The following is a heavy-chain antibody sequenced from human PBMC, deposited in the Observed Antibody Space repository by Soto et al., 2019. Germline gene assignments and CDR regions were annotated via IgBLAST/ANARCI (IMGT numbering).Heavy chain of an antibody. J-gene: IGHJ5*02. CDR2: ISSSSTI. D-gene: IGHD3-3*01. Sequence: GGSLRLSCAASGFTFGSYSMNWVRQAPGKGLEWVSYISSSSTIYYADSVKGRFTISRDNAKNSLYLQMNSLRDEDTAVYYCAREFWPLNWFDPWGQGTLVTVSS. CDR1: GFTFGSYS. V-gene: IGHV3-48*02. CDR3: AREFWPLNWFDP.